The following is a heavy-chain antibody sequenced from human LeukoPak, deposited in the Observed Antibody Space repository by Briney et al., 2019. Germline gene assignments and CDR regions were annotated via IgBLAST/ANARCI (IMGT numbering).Heavy chain of an antibody. CDR2: IYYSGST. J-gene: IGHJ4*02. CDR3: ARRGATISTWHYFDY. CDR1: GGSISSSSYY. Sequence: PSETLSLTCTVSGGSISSSSYYWGWIRQPPEKGLEWIGSIYYSGSTYYNPSLKSRVTISVDTSKNQFSLKLGSVTAADTAVYYCARRGATISTWHYFDYWGQGTLVTVSS. V-gene: IGHV4-39*01. D-gene: IGHD5-12*01.